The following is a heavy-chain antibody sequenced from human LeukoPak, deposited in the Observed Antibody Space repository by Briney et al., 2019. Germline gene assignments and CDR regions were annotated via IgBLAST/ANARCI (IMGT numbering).Heavy chain of an antibody. Sequence: GASVKVSCKASGYTFTSYGISWVRQAPGQGLEWMGWISAYNGNTNYAQKLQGRVTMTTDTSTSTAYMELRSLRSDDTAVYYCARGKVRGVILYYFDCWGQGTLVTVSS. CDR3: ARGKVRGVILYYFDC. V-gene: IGHV1-18*01. D-gene: IGHD3-10*01. CDR1: GYTFTSYG. J-gene: IGHJ4*02. CDR2: ISAYNGNT.